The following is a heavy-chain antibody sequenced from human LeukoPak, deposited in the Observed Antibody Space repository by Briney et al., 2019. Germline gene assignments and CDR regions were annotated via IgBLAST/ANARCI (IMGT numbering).Heavy chain of an antibody. J-gene: IGHJ4*02. V-gene: IGHV3-23*01. CDR1: GFTFSSYA. CDR3: VKLKSYNWIDY. D-gene: IGHD5-24*01. CDR2: ISGNGGST. Sequence: GGSLRLSCAASGFTFSSYAMSWVRQAPGKGLEWVSAISGNGGSTYYADSVKGRFTISRDNSKNTLYLQMNSLRAEDTAVYYCVKLKSYNWIDYWGQGTLVTVSS.